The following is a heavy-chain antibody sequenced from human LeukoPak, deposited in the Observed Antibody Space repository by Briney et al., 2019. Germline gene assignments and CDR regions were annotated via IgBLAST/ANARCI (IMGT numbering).Heavy chain of an antibody. J-gene: IGHJ5*02. V-gene: IGHV4-59*01. CDR1: GGSINSYY. D-gene: IGHD4-17*01. Sequence: PAETLSLTCIVSGGSINSYYRNWIRQPPGKGLEWIGYVLYSGNTNYNPSLKSRVTISVDASKSQLSLKLSSVTAADTAVYYCARARGDYINNWFDPWGQGTLVTVSS. CDR3: ARARGDYINNWFDP. CDR2: VLYSGNT.